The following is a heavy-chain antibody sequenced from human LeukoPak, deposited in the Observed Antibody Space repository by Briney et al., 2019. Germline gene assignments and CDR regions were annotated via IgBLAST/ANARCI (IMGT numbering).Heavy chain of an antibody. J-gene: IGHJ4*02. CDR2: IYDSGST. CDR3: ATIAAPPEGE. CDR1: GGSIRSSYYY. D-gene: IGHD6-6*01. Sequence: PSETLSLTCTVSGGSIRSSYYYWGWIRQPPGKGLEWIGSIYDSGSTYYNPSLKSRVTISVDTSKNQFSLKLSSVTAADTAVYYCATIAAPPEGEWGQGTLVTVSS. V-gene: IGHV4-39*01.